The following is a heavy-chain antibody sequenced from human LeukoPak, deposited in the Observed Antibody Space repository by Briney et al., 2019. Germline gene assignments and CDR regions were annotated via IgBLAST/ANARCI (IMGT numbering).Heavy chain of an antibody. D-gene: IGHD3-9*01. CDR1: GFTFSSYA. CDR2: TSGSGGST. V-gene: IGHV3-23*01. J-gene: IGHJ3*02. Sequence: GGSLRLSCAASGFTFSSYAMSWVRQAPGKGLEWVSATSGSGGSTYYADSVKGRFTIPRDNSKNTLYLQMNSLRAEDTAVYYCAKVLRYFDWLSGGAFDIWGQGTMVTVSS. CDR3: AKVLRYFDWLSGGAFDI.